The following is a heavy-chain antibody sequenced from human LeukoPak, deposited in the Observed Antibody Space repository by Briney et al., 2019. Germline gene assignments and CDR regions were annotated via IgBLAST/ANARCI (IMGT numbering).Heavy chain of an antibody. CDR3: AKGPLSGTAAAIDY. D-gene: IGHD1-26*01. Sequence: GKSLRLSCAASGFTFNNYGMHWVRQAPGKGLEWVAVISYDGGNKHYPDSVKGRFTISRDISTDTLWLQMDSLRTEDTAVYYCAKGPLSGTAAAIDYWGQGTLVTVSS. J-gene: IGHJ4*02. V-gene: IGHV3-30*18. CDR1: GFTFNNYG. CDR2: ISYDGGNK.